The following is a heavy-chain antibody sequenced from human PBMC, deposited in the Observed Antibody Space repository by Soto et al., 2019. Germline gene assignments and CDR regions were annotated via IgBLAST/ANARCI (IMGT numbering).Heavy chain of an antibody. V-gene: IGHV4-39*01. J-gene: IGHJ6*02. CDR2: IYYSGST. CDR1: GGSISSSSYY. Sequence: SETLSLTCTVSGGSISSSSYYWGWIRQPPGKGLEWIGSIYYSGSTYYNPSLKSRVTISVDTSKNQFSLKLSSVTAADTAVYYCARXMGIAARRPYYYYGMDVWGQGTTVTVSS. D-gene: IGHD6-6*01. CDR3: ARXMGIAARRPYYYYGMDV.